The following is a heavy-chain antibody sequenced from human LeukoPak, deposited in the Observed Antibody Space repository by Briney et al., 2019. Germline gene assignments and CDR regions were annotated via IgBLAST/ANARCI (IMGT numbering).Heavy chain of an antibody. D-gene: IGHD3-22*01. Sequence: ASVKVSCKASGYTFTRYYMHWVRQAPGQGLEWMGIISPSGDTTSYVQKFQGRVTMTRDTSTRTVYLDLSSLRSEDTAVYYCARGRDYYAISGYHNWFDAWGQGTLVTVSS. CDR1: GYTFTRYY. CDR2: ISPSGDTT. V-gene: IGHV1-46*01. J-gene: IGHJ5*02. CDR3: ARGRDYYAISGYHNWFDA.